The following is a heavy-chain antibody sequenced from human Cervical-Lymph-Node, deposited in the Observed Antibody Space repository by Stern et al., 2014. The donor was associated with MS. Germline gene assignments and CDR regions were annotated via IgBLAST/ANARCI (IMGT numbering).Heavy chain of an antibody. CDR3: ARDKRGITIFGVVTDYYYLGMDV. CDR1: GYIFTGYY. J-gene: IGHJ6*02. Sequence: QLGESGAEVKKPGASVKVSCKTSGYIFTGYYIHWVRQAPGQGLERMAWINPNTGCTKYAQKFQGRVTMSSDTYIIIAFVELSSLTSDDTAVYYCARDKRGITIFGVVTDYYYLGMDVWGQGTTVTVSS. CDR2: INPNTGCT. V-gene: IGHV1-2*02. D-gene: IGHD3-3*01.